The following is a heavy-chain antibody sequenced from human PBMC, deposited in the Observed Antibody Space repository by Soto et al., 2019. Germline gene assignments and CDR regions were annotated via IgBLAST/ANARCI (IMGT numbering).Heavy chain of an antibody. CDR1: GGTFRSYT. J-gene: IGHJ4*02. Sequence: QVQLVQSGAEVKKPGSSVKVSCQASGGTFRSYTISCVRQAPGQGLEWMGRIIPILGIATYSQKFQGRVTITADKSTSTAYMELSSLRSEDTAVYYWARGTDRQQLLYFDYWGQGTLVTVSS. V-gene: IGHV1-69*02. CDR2: IIPILGIA. CDR3: ARGTDRQQLLYFDY. D-gene: IGHD6-13*01.